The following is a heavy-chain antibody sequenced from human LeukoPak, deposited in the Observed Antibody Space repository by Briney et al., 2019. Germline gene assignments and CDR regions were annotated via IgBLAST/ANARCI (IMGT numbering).Heavy chain of an antibody. CDR3: ARDRSGYSYGEPLDH. CDR2: INPNSGGT. CDR1: GYTSTGYY. J-gene: IGHJ4*02. V-gene: IGHV1-2*06. D-gene: IGHD5-18*01. Sequence: ASVKVSCKASGYTSTGYYMHWVRQAPGQGLEWLGRINPNSGGTNDAQNFQGRVTMTRDTSMNTAYMGLSRLRGDDTAVYYCARDRSGYSYGEPLDHWGQGTLVIVSS.